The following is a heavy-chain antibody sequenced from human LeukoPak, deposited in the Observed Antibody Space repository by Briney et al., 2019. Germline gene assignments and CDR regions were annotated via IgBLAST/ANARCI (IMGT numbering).Heavy chain of an antibody. CDR3: ASSRGWSGEL. Sequence: GGSLRLSCAASGFTFSSYAMSWVRQAPGKGLDWVSSISDSGGRTYYADSVKGRFTISRDNSENTLHLQMNGLRAEDTALYYCASSRGWSGELWGQGTLVTVSS. CDR1: GFTFSSYA. D-gene: IGHD6-19*01. V-gene: IGHV3-23*01. J-gene: IGHJ4*02. CDR2: ISDSGGRT.